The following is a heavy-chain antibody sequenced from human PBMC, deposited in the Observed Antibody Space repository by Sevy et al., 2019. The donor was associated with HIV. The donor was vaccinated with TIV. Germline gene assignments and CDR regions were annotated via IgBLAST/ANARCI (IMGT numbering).Heavy chain of an antibody. D-gene: IGHD6-6*01. Sequence: ASVKVSCKASGYTFTSYGISWVRQAPGQGLEWMGWISAYNGNTNYAQKLQGRVTMTTDTSTSTAYMELRSLRSDDTAVYYCARELEYSSHDYFDYWGQGTLVTVSS. J-gene: IGHJ4*02. CDR2: ISAYNGNT. V-gene: IGHV1-18*01. CDR3: ARELEYSSHDYFDY. CDR1: GYTFTSYG.